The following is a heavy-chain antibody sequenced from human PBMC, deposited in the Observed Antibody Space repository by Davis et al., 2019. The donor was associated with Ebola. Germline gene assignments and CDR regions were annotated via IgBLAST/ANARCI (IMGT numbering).Heavy chain of an antibody. CDR2: INPDGSST. D-gene: IGHD3/OR15-3a*01. Sequence: GESLKISCAASGFTFSSYWMHWVRQAPGKGLVWVSRINPDGSSTNYADSVKGRFTISRDNAKNTLYLQMNSLRAEDTAVYYCARDRFFAFDFWSQGVHVSVSS. CDR3: ARDRFFAFDF. J-gene: IGHJ4*02. CDR1: GFTFSSYW. V-gene: IGHV3-74*01.